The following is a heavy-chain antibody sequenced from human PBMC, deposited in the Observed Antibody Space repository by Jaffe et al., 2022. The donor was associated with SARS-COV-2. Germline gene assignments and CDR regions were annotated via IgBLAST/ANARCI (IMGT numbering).Heavy chain of an antibody. CDR2: ISGSGGST. V-gene: IGHV3-23*01. CDR3: ARSLGGSYVGAGGNY. D-gene: IGHD1-26*01. CDR1: GFTFSSYA. J-gene: IGHJ4*02. Sequence: EVQLLESGGGLVQPGGSLRLSCAASGFTFSSYAMSWVRQAPGKGLEWVSAISGSGGSTYYADSVKGRFTISRDNSKNTLYLQMNSLRAEDTAVYYCARSLGGSYVGAGGNYWGQGTLVTVSS.